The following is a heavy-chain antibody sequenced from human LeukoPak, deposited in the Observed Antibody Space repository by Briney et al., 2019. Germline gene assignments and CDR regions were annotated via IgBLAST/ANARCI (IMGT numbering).Heavy chain of an antibody. CDR2: IYFSGST. Sequence: SETLSLTCTVSGGSISSYYWSWIRQPPGKGLEWIGYIYFSGSTNYNPSLKSRVTISVDTSKNQFSLKLSSVAAADTAVYYCARDCYYSSGSYGGAGGPEAFDIWGQGTMVTVSS. CDR1: GGSISSYY. CDR3: ARDCYYSSGSYGGAGGPEAFDI. J-gene: IGHJ3*02. V-gene: IGHV4-59*01. D-gene: IGHD3-10*01.